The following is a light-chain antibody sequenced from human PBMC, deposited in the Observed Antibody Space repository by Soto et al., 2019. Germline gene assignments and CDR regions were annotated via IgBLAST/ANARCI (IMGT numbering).Light chain of an antibody. J-gene: IGLJ1*01. CDR3: SLYTSENTYV. CDR2: EAS. Sequence: QSVLTQAPSASGTPGQGVTMSCSGSSSNIGTNDVYWYQHLPGTAPKLIIYEASNRPSGVPDRFSGSKSGNTASLTISGLQAADEADYYCSLYTSENTYVFGTGTKLTVL. CDR1: SSNIGTND. V-gene: IGLV2-18*01.